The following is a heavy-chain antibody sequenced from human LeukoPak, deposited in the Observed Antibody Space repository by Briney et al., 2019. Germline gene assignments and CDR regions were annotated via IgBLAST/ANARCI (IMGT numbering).Heavy chain of an antibody. Sequence: SETLSLTCTVSGGSINNYYWSWLRQPPGKGLEWIGYIYYSGSTNYNPSLKGRVSISVDTSKNQFSLKLSSVTAADTAVYSPYGHSGHWGQGTLVTVSP. D-gene: IGHD4-17*01. V-gene: IGHV4-59*01. CDR2: IYYSGST. J-gene: IGHJ4*02. CDR3: YGHSGH. CDR1: GGSINNYY.